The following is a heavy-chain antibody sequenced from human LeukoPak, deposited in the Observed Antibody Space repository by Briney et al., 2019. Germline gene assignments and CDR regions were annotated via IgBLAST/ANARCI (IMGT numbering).Heavy chain of an antibody. V-gene: IGHV1-69*06. CDR2: IIPIFGTA. J-gene: IGHJ6*04. CDR1: GGTFSSYA. D-gene: IGHD3-9*01. CDR3: ARDYYDILTGYFNYYYYGMDV. Sequence: ASVNVSCKASGGTFSSYAISWVRQAPGQGLEWMGGIIPIFGTANYAQKFQGRVTITADKSTSTAYMELSSLRSEDTAVYYCARDYYDILTGYFNYYYYGMDVWGKGTTVTVSS.